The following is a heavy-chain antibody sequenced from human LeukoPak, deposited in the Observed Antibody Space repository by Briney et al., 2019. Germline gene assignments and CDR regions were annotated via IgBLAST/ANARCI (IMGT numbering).Heavy chain of an antibody. CDR2: VYHSGST. CDR3: ARNGRLQSVDY. V-gene: IGHV4-4*02. J-gene: IGHJ4*02. CDR1: GGSISSSAW. Sequence: PSGTLSLTCAVSGGSISSSAWWSWVRQPPGKGLEWIGEVYHSGSTNYNSFLKSRVTISVDKSKNQFSLKLTSVTAADTAVYYCARNGRLQSVDYWGPGTLVTVSS. D-gene: IGHD5-24*01.